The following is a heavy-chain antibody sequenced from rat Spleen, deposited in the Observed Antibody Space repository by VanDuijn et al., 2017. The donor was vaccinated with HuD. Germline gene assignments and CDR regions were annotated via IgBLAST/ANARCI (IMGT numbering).Heavy chain of an antibody. CDR1: GFSLTSYN. D-gene: IGHD5-1*01. CDR3: AELGAFDY. Sequence: QVQLKESGPGLVQPSQTLSLTCTVSGFSLTSYNVHWVRQPTGKGLEWMGLIWGNGNTNYNSAPKSRLSISRDTSKSQVFLTMNSLQTDETAVYYCAELGAFDYWGQGVMVTVSS. J-gene: IGHJ2*01. CDR2: IWGNGNT. V-gene: IGHV2-30*01.